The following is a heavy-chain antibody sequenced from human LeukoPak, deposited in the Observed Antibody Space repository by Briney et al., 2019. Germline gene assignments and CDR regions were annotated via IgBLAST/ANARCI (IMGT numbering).Heavy chain of an antibody. CDR1: GFTFNSYV. CDR3: AKGRTAFYYFDY. V-gene: IGHV3-23*01. Sequence: GGSLRLSCAASGFTFNSYVMSWVRQAPGKGLEWDSSISGYGDTSYYADSVKGRFTISRDNSKNTLYMQGNSLRAEDTAVYYCAKGRTAFYYFDYWGQGTLVTVSS. CDR2: ISGYGDTS. D-gene: IGHD3-3*02. J-gene: IGHJ4*02.